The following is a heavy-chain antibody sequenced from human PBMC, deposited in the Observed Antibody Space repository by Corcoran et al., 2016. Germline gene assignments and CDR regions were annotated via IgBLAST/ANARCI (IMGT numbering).Heavy chain of an antibody. CDR2: TNPNSGDT. J-gene: IGHJ4*02. Sequence: QVQVVQSGAEVKKPGASVKVSCKASGYSFTDYYMHWVQQAPGQGLEWMGWTNPNSGDTKYEQKFQGRVTMTRDASISTAYMELSSLRSDDTAVYYCATLGAAVSYWGQGTLVTVSS. CDR1: GYSFTDYY. D-gene: IGHD6-25*01. CDR3: ATLGAAVSY. V-gene: IGHV1-2*02.